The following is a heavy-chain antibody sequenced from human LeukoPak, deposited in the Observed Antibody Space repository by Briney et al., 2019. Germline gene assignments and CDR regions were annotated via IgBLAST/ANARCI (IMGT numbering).Heavy chain of an antibody. J-gene: IGHJ4*02. CDR3: ARGSLSGNYHYYFDY. D-gene: IGHD1-26*01. CDR1: GGSISGYY. V-gene: IGHV4-4*07. CDR2: LYTSWNT. Sequence: PSETLSLTCTVSGGSISGYYWSWIRQPAGKGLEWIGRLYTSWNTNYNPSLKRRVTMSLDTSKNQFSLKLNSVTAAATAIYYCARGSLSGNYHYYFDYWGQGTLVTVSS.